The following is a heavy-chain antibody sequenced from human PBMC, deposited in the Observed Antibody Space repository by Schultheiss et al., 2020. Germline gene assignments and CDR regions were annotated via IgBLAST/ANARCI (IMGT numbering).Heavy chain of an antibody. CDR2: IYYSGST. CDR3: ARVGSGWYNWFDP. V-gene: IGHV4-59*12. J-gene: IGHJ5*02. Sequence: SETLSLTCTVSGGSISSYYWSWIRQPPGKGLEWIGYIYYSGSTNYNPSLKSRVTMSVDTSKNQFSLKLSSVTAADTAVYYCARVGSGWYNWFDPWGQGTLVTVSS. CDR1: GGSISSYY. D-gene: IGHD6-19*01.